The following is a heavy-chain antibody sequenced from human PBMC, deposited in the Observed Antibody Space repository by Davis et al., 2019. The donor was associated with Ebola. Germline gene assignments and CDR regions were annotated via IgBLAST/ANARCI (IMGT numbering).Heavy chain of an antibody. V-gene: IGHV3-30-3*01. CDR3: ARPTWELLYYYGMDV. Sequence: SLRPSCPAPAFTLGSSARHQVRQVPGQGPEWVAVISHAGSNQYYADPVKGRFTIPRDSSKNTLYLQVNSLRAEDTAVYYCARPTWELLYYYGMDVWGQGTTVTVSS. CDR2: ISHAGSNQ. D-gene: IGHD1-26*01. CDR1: AFTLGSSA. J-gene: IGHJ6*02.